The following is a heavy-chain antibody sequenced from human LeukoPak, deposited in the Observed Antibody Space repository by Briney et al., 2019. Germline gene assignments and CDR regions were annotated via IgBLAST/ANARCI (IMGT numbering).Heavy chain of an antibody. D-gene: IGHD2-15*01. Sequence: PSETLSLTCTVSGGSISSGGYYWTWIRQHPGKGLEWIGYIYYSGSTYYNPSLESRVTISVDTSKNQFSLRLSSVTAADTAVYYCALGYCGGGSCYAREYFQHWGQGTLVTVSS. J-gene: IGHJ1*01. CDR3: ALGYCGGGSCYAREYFQH. CDR2: IYYSGST. V-gene: IGHV4-31*03. CDR1: GGSISSGGYY.